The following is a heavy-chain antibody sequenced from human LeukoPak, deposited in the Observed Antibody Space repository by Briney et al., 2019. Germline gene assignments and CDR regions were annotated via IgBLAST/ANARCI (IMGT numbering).Heavy chain of an antibody. Sequence: GESLKISCKGSGYSFTSYWIGWVRQMPGKGLEWMGIIYSPSFQGQVTISADKSISTAYLQWSSLKASDTAMYYCARLGIAARQNYWGQGTLVTVSS. D-gene: IGHD6-6*01. CDR3: ARLGIAARQNY. CDR2: I. J-gene: IGHJ4*02. V-gene: IGHV5-51*01. CDR1: GYSFTSYW.